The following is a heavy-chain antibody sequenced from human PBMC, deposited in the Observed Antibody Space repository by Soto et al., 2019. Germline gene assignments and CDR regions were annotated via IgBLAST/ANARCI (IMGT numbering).Heavy chain of an antibody. CDR1: GYTFTSYA. J-gene: IGHJ6*02. D-gene: IGHD4-4*01. V-gene: IGHV1-3*01. Sequence: GASVKVSCKASGYTFTSYAMNWVRQAPGQRLEWMGWINAGNGNTKYSQKFQGRVTITRDTSASTAYMELSSLRSEDTAVYYCARVVGYSTAYGMDVWGQGTTVTVSS. CDR3: ARVVGYSTAYGMDV. CDR2: INAGNGNT.